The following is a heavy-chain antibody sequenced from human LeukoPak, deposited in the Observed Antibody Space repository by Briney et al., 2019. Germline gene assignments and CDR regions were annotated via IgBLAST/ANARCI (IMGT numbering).Heavy chain of an antibody. CDR1: GFIVSSNY. CDR2: IYSGGST. V-gene: IGHV3-53*01. D-gene: IGHD6-13*01. Sequence: PGGSLRLSCAASGFIVSSNYMSWVRQAPGKGLEWVAVIYSGGSTYYADSVKGRFTISRDNAKNSLYLQMNSLRAEDTAVYYCARVSGSSSWNYYFDYWGQGTLVTVSS. CDR3: ARVSGSSSWNYYFDY. J-gene: IGHJ4*02.